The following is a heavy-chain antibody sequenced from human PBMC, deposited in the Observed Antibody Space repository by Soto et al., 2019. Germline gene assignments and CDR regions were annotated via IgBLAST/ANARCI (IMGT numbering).Heavy chain of an antibody. CDR1: GFSLSTSGVG. D-gene: IGHD3-22*01. Sequence: QITLKESGPTLVKPTQPLTLTCTFSGFSLSTSGVGVGWIRQPPGKALEWLALIYWNDDKRYSPSLKSRLTITKDTSKNQVVLTMTNMDPVDTATYYCAHTSKYDSRSSESQIFRDWGQGTLVTVSS. CDR3: AHTSKYDSRSSESQIFRD. CDR2: IYWNDDK. V-gene: IGHV2-5*01. J-gene: IGHJ4*02.